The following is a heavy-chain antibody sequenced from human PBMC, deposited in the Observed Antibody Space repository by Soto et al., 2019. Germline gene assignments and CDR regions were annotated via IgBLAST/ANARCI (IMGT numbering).Heavy chain of an antibody. Sequence: GGSLRLSCAASGFTFSSYSMNWVRQAPGKGLEWVSSISSSSSYIYYADSVKGRFTISRDNAKNSLYLQMNSLRAEDTAVYYCARVYDFWSGYYSYYYGMDVWGQGTTVTVSS. CDR3: ARVYDFWSGYYSYYYGMDV. CDR1: GFTFSSYS. D-gene: IGHD3-3*01. V-gene: IGHV3-21*01. J-gene: IGHJ6*02. CDR2: ISSSSSYI.